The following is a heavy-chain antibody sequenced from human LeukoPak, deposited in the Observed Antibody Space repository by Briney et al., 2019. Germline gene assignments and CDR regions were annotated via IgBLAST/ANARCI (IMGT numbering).Heavy chain of an antibody. CDR3: ARGDGNWFDP. Sequence: GGSLRLSCAASGFTFSSYNMNWVRQAPGKGLEWIPYISGSSTTIYYADSVKGRFTISRDNAKNSLYLQMNSLRAEDTAVYYCARGDGNWFDPWGQGTLVTVSS. V-gene: IGHV3-48*04. J-gene: IGHJ5*02. D-gene: IGHD1-26*01. CDR1: GFTFSSYN. CDR2: ISGSSTTI.